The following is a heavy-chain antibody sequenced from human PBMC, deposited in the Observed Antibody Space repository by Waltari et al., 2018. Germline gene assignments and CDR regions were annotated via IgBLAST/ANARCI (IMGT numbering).Heavy chain of an antibody. CDR2: ISDDGSST. CDR3: VSYPIFQGAVDAFDI. CDR1: GFTFSHDG. D-gene: IGHD3-3*02. Sequence: QVQLVESGGGVVQPGRSLRLSCAASGFTFSHDGMHWVRQAPGKGLEWVAVISDDGSSTYYGDSVKGRFTLSRDNSRNTLNLQMNRLRTEDTAMYYCVSYPIFQGAVDAFDIWGQGTMVTVSS. J-gene: IGHJ3*02. V-gene: IGHV3-30*03.